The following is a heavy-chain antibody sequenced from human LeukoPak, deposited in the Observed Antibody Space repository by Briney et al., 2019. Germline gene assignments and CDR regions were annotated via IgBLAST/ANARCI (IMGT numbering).Heavy chain of an antibody. J-gene: IGHJ1*01. V-gene: IGHV4-4*07. CDR1: GGSISSYY. CDR2: IYTSGST. CDR3: AREGDYYDSSGYSQL. D-gene: IGHD3-22*01. Sequence: SETLSLTCTVSGGSISSYYWSWIRQPAGKGLEWIRRIYTSGSTNYNPSLKSRVTMSVDTSKNQFSLKLSSVTAADTAVYYCAREGDYYDSSGYSQLWGQGTLVTVSS.